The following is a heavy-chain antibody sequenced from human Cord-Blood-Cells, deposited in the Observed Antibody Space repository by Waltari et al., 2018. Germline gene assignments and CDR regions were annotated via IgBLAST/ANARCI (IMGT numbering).Heavy chain of an antibody. CDR3: ARELYDFWSGYYTEGYYYYYMDV. D-gene: IGHD3-3*01. Sequence: EVQLVESGGGLIQPGGSLRLSCAASGFTVSSNYMSWVRQAPGTGLAWVSVIYSGGSTYYADSVKGRFTISRDNSKNTLYLQMNSLRAEDTAVYYCARELYDFWSGYYTEGYYYYYMDVWGKGTTVTVSS. CDR2: IYSGGST. CDR1: GFTVSSNY. V-gene: IGHV3-53*01. J-gene: IGHJ6*03.